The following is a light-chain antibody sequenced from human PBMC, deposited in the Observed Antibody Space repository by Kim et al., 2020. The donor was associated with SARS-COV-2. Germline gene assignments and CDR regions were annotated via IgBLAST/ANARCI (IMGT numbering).Light chain of an antibody. Sequence: EIVLTQSPGTLSLSPGERATLSCRASQSVSSSYLAWYQQKPGQAPRLLIYGASSRATGIPDRSSGSGSGTDFTLTISRLEPEDFAVYYCQENGRSPQVTFGGGTKVDIK. CDR1: QSVSSSY. V-gene: IGKV3-20*01. CDR2: GAS. CDR3: QENGRSPQVT. J-gene: IGKJ4*01.